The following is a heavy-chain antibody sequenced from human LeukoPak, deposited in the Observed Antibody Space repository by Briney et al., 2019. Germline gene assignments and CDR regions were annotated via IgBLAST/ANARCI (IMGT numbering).Heavy chain of an antibody. V-gene: IGHV3-66*01. CDR3: VEDQYSRRPITHDY. D-gene: IGHD3-22*01. CDR2: IYSGGST. J-gene: IGHJ4*02. CDR1: GFTVSSNY. Sequence: GGSLRLSCAASGFTVSSNYMSWVRQAPGKGLEWVSVIYSGGSTYYADSVKGRFTISRDDSKNTLYLQMNSLRAEDTAVYYCVEDQYSRRPITHDYWGQGTLVTVSS.